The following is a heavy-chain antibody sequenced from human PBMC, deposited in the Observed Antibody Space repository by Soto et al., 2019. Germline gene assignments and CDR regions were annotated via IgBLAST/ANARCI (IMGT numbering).Heavy chain of an antibody. D-gene: IGHD3-3*01. CDR1: GFSLTTSGVG. CDR2: IYWDDDK. Sequence: QITLNESGPTVVRPTETLTLTCRFSGFSLTTSGVGVGWIRQSPGKAPEWLALIYWDDDKRYSASLKSMLTNSKDTTKNHVVLTLSDLDPTDTATYYCAHRVLRTVFGLVTTTAIYFDFWGQGTPVAVSS. J-gene: IGHJ4*02. CDR3: AHRVLRTVFGLVTTTAIYFDF. V-gene: IGHV2-5*02.